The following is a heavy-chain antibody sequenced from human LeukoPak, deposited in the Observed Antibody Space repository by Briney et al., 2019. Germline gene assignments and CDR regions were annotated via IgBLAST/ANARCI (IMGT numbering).Heavy chain of an antibody. J-gene: IGHJ4*02. CDR2: IYSGGST. V-gene: IGHV3-53*01. Sequence: PGGXLRLSCAASGFTFSSNYMNWARQAPGKGLEWISVIYSGGSTYYSDSVTGRFTISRDNSKNTLYLQMNSLRAEDTAVYYCGGSGSWYFDYWGRGTLVTVSS. CDR3: GGSGSWYFDY. CDR1: GFTFSSNY. D-gene: IGHD3-10*01.